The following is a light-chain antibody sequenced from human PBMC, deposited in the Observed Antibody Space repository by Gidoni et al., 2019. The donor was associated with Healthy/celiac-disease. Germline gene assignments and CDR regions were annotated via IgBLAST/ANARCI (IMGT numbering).Light chain of an antibody. CDR1: QSSSSY. J-gene: IGKJ2*01. CDR2: AAS. V-gene: IGKV1-39*01. Sequence: DIQMTQSPSSLSASVGDRVTITCRASQSSSSYLNWYQQKPGKAPKLLIYAASSLQSGVPSRFSGSGSWTDFTLTIISLQPEDFATYYCQQSYSTLYTFGQGTQLEIK. CDR3: QQSYSTLYT.